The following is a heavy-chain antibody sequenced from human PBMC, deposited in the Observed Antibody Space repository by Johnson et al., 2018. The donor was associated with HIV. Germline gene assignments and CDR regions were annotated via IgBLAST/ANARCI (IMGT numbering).Heavy chain of an antibody. CDR1: GFTFSTYG. V-gene: IGHV3-48*03. J-gene: IGHJ3*02. CDR2: ISSSGSTI. CDR3: AKVLSPRPWGDDAFDI. Sequence: VQLVESGGGVVQPGGSLRLSCAASGFTFSTYGIHWVRQAPGKGLEWVSYISSSGSTIYYADSVKGRFTISRDNVKNSLYLQMNSLRAEDTAVYFCAKVLSPRPWGDDAFDIWGQGTMVTVSS. D-gene: IGHD7-27*01.